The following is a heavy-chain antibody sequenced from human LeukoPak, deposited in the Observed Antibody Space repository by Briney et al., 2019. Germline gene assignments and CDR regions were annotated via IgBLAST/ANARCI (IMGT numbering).Heavy chain of an antibody. CDR3: ARRTTGGNLDY. CDR1: GGSFSGYY. CDR2: INHSGST. J-gene: IGHJ4*02. Sequence: PSETLSLTCAVYGGSFSGYYWSWIRQPPGKGLEWIGEINHSGSTNYNPSLKSRVTISVDTSKNQFSLKLSSVTAADTAVYYCARRTTGGNLDYWGQGTLVTVSS. D-gene: IGHD1-14*01. V-gene: IGHV4-34*01.